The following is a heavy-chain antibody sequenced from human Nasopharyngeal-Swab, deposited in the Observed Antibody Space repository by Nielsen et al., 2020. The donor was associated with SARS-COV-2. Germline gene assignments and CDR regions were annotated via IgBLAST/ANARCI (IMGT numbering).Heavy chain of an antibody. V-gene: IGHV5-51*01. D-gene: IGHD6-19*01. Sequence: GESLKISCKGSGYSFTSYWIGWVRQMPGKGLEWMGIIYPGDSDTRYSPSFQGQVTISADKSISTVYLQWSSLKASDTAMYYCARPSSGWYGGYYYYYMDVWGKGTTVTVSS. CDR1: GYSFTSYW. CDR2: IYPGDSDT. CDR3: ARPSSGWYGGYYYYYMDV. J-gene: IGHJ6*03.